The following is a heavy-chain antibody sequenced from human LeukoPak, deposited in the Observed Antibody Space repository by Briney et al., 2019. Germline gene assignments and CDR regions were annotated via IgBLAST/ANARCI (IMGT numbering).Heavy chain of an antibody. V-gene: IGHV4-34*01. CDR1: GGSFSGYY. D-gene: IGHD3-3*01. Sequence: SETLSLTCAVYGGSFSGYYWSWIRQPPGRGLEWIGEINHSASTNYNLSLKSRVTISVDTSKNQFSLKLSSVTAADTAVYYCASRTHYDFWSGYYYYMDVWGKGTTVTVSS. J-gene: IGHJ6*03. CDR3: ASRTHYDFWSGYYYYMDV. CDR2: INHSAST.